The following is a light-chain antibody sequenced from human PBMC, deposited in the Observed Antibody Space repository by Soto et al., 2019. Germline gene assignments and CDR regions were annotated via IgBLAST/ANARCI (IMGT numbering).Light chain of an antibody. CDR3: QSYDSSNRGV. J-gene: IGLJ3*02. Sequence: NFMLIQPHSVSESPGKTVTISCTRSSGSIASNYVQWYQQRPGSAPTTVIYEDNQRPSGVPDRFSGSIDSSSNSASLTISGLKTEDEADYYCQSYDSSNRGVFGGGTKLTVL. CDR2: EDN. V-gene: IGLV6-57*03. CDR1: SGSIASNY.